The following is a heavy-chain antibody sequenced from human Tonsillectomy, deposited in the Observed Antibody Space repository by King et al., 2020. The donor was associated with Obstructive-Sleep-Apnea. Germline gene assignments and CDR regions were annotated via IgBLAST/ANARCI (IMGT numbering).Heavy chain of an antibody. J-gene: IGHJ6*02. V-gene: IGHV4-31*03. CDR3: ARYYDYGDYYGMDV. CDR2: IYYSGST. CDR1: GGSISSGGYY. D-gene: IGHD4-17*01. Sequence: QLQESGPGLVKPSQTLSLTCTVSGGSISSGGYYWSWIRQHPGKGLEWIGYIYYSGSTYYNPSLKSRVTISVDTSQNQFSLKLSSVTAADTAVYYCARYYDYGDYYGMDVWGQGTTVTVSS.